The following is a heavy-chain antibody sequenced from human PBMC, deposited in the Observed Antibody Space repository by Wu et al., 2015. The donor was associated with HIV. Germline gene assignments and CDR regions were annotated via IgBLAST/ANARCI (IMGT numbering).Heavy chain of an antibody. CDR1: GYTFTSYG. D-gene: IGHD3-22*01. J-gene: IGHJ6*04. Sequence: QVQLVQSGAEVKKPGASVKVSCKASGYTFTSYGISWVRQAPGQGLEWMGWISAYNGNTNYAQKLQGRVTMTTDTSTSTAYMELRSLRSDDTAVYYCARGQIIYYDSSGYYNYYYYGMDVWGQRDHGHRLL. CDR3: ARGQIIYYDSSGYYNYYYYGMDV. CDR2: ISAYNGNT. V-gene: IGHV1-18*01.